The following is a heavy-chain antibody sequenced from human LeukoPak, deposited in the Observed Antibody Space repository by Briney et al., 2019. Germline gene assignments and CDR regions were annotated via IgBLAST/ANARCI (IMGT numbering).Heavy chain of an antibody. CDR1: GFSFSSFA. Sequence: GGSLRLSCAASGFSFSSFAMTWVRQAPGKGLEWVSTIRSNGATAYNADSVKGRFTISRDNSKNTVYLQMNSLRGEDTAVYYCARGGSTSSSSHFHHWGQGTLVTVSS. D-gene: IGHD6-6*01. CDR3: ARGGSTSSSSHFHH. CDR2: IRSNGATA. J-gene: IGHJ1*01. V-gene: IGHV3-23*01.